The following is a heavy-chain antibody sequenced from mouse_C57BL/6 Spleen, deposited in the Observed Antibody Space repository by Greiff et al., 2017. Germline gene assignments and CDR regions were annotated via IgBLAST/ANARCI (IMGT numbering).Heavy chain of an antibody. CDR2: ISYDGSN. V-gene: IGHV3-6*01. CDR1: GYSITSGYY. J-gene: IGHJ3*01. Sequence: DVKLQESGPGLVKPSQSLSLTCSVTGYSITSGYYWNWIRQFPGNKLEWMGYISYDGSNNYNPSLKNRISITRDTSKNQFFLKLNSVTTEDTATYYCARGGYDEGTWFAYWGQGTLVTVSA. D-gene: IGHD2-2*01. CDR3: ARGGYDEGTWFAY.